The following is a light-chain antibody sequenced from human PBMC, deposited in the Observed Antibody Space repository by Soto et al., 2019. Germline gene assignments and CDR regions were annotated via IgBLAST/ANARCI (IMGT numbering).Light chain of an antibody. CDR2: SNN. CDR1: SSNIGSNT. Sequence: QLVLTQPPSASGTPGQRVTISCSGSSSNIGSNTVNWYQQLPGTAPKLLIDSNNQRPSGVTDRFSGSKSGTSASLAISGLQSADEADYYCAAWDDSMNGVVFGGGTKSTVL. V-gene: IGLV1-44*01. CDR3: AAWDDSMNGVV. J-gene: IGLJ2*01.